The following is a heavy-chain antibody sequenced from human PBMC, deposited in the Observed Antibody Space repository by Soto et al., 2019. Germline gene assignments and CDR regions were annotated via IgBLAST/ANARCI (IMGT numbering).Heavy chain of an antibody. Sequence: ASVKVSCKASGYTFTGYYMHWVRQAPGQGLEWMGWINPNSGGTNYAQKFQGWVTMTRDTSISTAYMELSRLRSDDTAVYYCARDIIVYDFWSGPYMDVWGKGTTVTVSS. CDR1: GYTFTGYY. CDR2: INPNSGGT. CDR3: ARDIIVYDFWSGPYMDV. V-gene: IGHV1-2*04. D-gene: IGHD3-3*01. J-gene: IGHJ6*03.